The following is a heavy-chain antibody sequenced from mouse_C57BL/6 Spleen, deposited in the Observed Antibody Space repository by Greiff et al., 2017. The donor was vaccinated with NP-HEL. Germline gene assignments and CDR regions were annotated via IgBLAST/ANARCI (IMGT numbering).Heavy chain of an antibody. CDR1: GFTFSSYA. V-gene: IGHV5-4*01. J-gene: IGHJ4*01. D-gene: IGHD2-4*01. Sequence: EVKLVESGGGLVKPGGSLKLSCAASGFTFSSYAMSWVRQTPEKRLEWVATISDGGSYTYYPDNVKGRFTISRDNAKNNLYLQMSHLKSEDTAMYYCARDYDHGQYAMDYWGQGTSVTVSS. CDR3: ARDYDHGQYAMDY. CDR2: ISDGGSYT.